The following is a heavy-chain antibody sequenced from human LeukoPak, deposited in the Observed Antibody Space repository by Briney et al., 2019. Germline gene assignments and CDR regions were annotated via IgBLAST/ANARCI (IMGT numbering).Heavy chain of an antibody. CDR2: ISYGGSSE. V-gene: IGHV3-30*04. J-gene: IGHJ4*02. CDR3: SRPPGILGTNYFDY. D-gene: IGHD1-26*01. CDR1: GFTFSTYA. Sequence: GGSLRLSCAASGFTFSTYAMHWVRQAPGKGLEWVAVISYGGSSENYADSVKGRFTVSRDNSKSTLYLQMNSLTPDDTSVYYCSRPPGILGTNYFDYWGQGTLVTVSS.